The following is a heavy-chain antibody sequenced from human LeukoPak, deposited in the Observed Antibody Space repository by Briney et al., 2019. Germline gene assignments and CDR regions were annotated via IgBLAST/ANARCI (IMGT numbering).Heavy chain of an antibody. Sequence: GGSLRLSCAASGFTFSSYAMSWVRQAPGQGLEWMGRIIPILGIANYAQKFQGRVTITADKSTSTAYMELSSLRSEDTAVYYCARDHLTDYGGNLYYFDYWGQGTLVTVSS. D-gene: IGHD4-23*01. CDR1: GFTFSSYA. CDR3: ARDHLTDYGGNLYYFDY. CDR2: IIPILGIA. J-gene: IGHJ4*02. V-gene: IGHV1-69*04.